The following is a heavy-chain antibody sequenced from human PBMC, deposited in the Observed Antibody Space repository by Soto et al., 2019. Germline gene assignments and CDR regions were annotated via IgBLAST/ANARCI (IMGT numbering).Heavy chain of an antibody. D-gene: IGHD2-2*01. CDR3: ARQNACSSTRCHTGFDY. Sequence: SGPTLVNPTQTLTLTCTFSGFSLSTSEMRVSWIRQPPGKALEWLARIDGDDDKFYRTSLKTRLTISKDTSKNQVVLTMTNMDPVDTATYYCARQNACSSTRCHTGFDYCGEGSLV. V-gene: IGHV2-70*04. CDR1: GFSLSTSEMR. CDR2: IDGDDDK. J-gene: IGHJ4*02.